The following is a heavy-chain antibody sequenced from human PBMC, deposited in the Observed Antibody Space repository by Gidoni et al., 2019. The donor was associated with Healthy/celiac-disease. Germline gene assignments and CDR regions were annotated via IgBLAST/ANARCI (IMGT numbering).Heavy chain of an antibody. CDR3: ARDLEIPAASDY. J-gene: IGHJ4*02. D-gene: IGHD2-2*01. Sequence: QVQLVESGGCLVKPGGSLRLCCSAAGFNFSDYYMGWIRQAPGKGLGWVSYISSSSSYTNYADSVKGRFTISRDNAKNSLYLQMNSLRAEDTAVYYCARDLEIPAASDYWGQVTLVTVSS. CDR2: ISSSSSYT. CDR1: GFNFSDYY. V-gene: IGHV3-11*05.